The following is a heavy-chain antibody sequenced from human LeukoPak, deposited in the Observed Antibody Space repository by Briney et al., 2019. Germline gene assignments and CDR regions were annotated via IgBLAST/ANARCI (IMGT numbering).Heavy chain of an antibody. Sequence: PGGSLRLSCAGSGFTFGSYWMHWVRQAPGKGPVWVSRINSDGRSTTYADAVKGRLTISRDNAKGTLYLQMDSLTGEDSGVYYCARDVDFDYWGQGTLVTVSS. CDR3: ARDVDFDY. CDR1: GFTFGSYW. J-gene: IGHJ4*02. CDR2: INSDGRST. V-gene: IGHV3-74*01.